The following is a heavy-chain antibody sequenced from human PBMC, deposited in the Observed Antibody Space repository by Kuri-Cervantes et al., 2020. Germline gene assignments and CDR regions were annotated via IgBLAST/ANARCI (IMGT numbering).Heavy chain of an antibody. V-gene: IGHV1-69*05. CDR2: ILPIFGTA. D-gene: IGHD4-17*01. CDR1: GGTLSNYA. J-gene: IGHJ5*02. Sequence: KVSCKASGGTLSNYAISWVRQAPGQGLEWMGGILPIFGTANYAQKFQGRVTITTDESTSTAYMELSSLRSEDTAVYYCASGYGDYEYNWFDPWGQGTLVTVSS. CDR3: ASGYGDYEYNWFDP.